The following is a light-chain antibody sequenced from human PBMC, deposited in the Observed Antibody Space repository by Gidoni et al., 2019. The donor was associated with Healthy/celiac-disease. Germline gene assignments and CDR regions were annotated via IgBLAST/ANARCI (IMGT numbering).Light chain of an antibody. Sequence: DLQMTQSPSSLSASVGDRVTITCQASQDISNYLNWYQQKPGKAPKLLIYDASNLETGVPSRFSGSGSGTDFTFTISSLQPEDIATYYCQQYDNLPLTFXGXTKVEIK. CDR2: DAS. J-gene: IGKJ4*01. CDR3: QQYDNLPLT. V-gene: IGKV1-33*01. CDR1: QDISNY.